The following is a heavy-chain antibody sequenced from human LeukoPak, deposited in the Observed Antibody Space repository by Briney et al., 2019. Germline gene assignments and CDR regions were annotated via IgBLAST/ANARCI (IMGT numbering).Heavy chain of an antibody. Sequence: GGSLRLSCAASGFTFSDCYMSWIRQAPGKGLEWVSYISSSGSTIYYADSVKGRFTISRDNAKNSLYLQMNSLRAEDTAVYYCARRGSSVNGYYYYYYMDVWGKGTTVTVSS. CDR3: ARRGSSVNGYYYYYYMDV. CDR2: ISSSGSTI. J-gene: IGHJ6*03. D-gene: IGHD6-6*01. V-gene: IGHV3-11*01. CDR1: GFTFSDCY.